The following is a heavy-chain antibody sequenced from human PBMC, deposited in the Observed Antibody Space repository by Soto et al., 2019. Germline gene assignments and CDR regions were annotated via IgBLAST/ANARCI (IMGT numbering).Heavy chain of an antibody. CDR3: VKGYSYGPGIGYFDY. D-gene: IGHD5-18*01. CDR1: GFTFSSYA. Sequence: GGSLRLSCSASGFTFSSYAMHWVRQAPGKGLEYVSAISSNGGSTYYADSVKGRFTISRDNSKNTLYLQMSSLRAEDTAVYYWVKGYSYGPGIGYFDYWGQGTLVTVSS. V-gene: IGHV3-64D*06. J-gene: IGHJ4*02. CDR2: ISSNGGST.